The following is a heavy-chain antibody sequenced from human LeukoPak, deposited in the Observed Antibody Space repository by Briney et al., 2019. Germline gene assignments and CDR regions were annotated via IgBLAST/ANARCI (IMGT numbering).Heavy chain of an antibody. J-gene: IGHJ4*02. CDR2: INSNSGGT. V-gene: IGHV1-2*02. CDR3: ARSRFGARPFFDY. Sequence: GASVKVSCKASGYTFTDYYMHWARQAPGQGLEWMGWINSNSGGTNYAQKFQGRVTMTRDTSINTAYMELSRLRSDDTAVYYCARSRFGARPFFDYWGQGTLVTVSS. D-gene: IGHD3-10*01. CDR1: GYTFTDYY.